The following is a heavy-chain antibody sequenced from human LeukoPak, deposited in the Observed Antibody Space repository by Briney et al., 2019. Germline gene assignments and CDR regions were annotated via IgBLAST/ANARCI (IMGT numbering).Heavy chain of an antibody. CDR2: ISGSGGST. V-gene: IGHV3-23*01. D-gene: IGHD4-17*01. CDR1: GFTFSSYA. Sequence: GGSLRFSCAASGFTFSSYAMSWVRQAPGKGLEWVSAISGSGGSTYYADSVKGQFTISRDNAKNSLYLQMNSLRAEDTALYYCAKAYDYGDYSFDYWGQGTLVTVSS. CDR3: AKAYDYGDYSFDY. J-gene: IGHJ4*02.